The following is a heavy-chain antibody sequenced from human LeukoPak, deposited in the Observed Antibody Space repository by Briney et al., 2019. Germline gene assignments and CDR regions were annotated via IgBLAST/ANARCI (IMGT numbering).Heavy chain of an antibody. CDR3: ARAPYCIGGSCRFDY. D-gene: IGHD2-15*01. Sequence: GGSLRLSCAVSGFTSSSYWMSRVRQAPGKGLEWVANIKQDGSEKYYEDSVKGRFTISRDNAKNSLYLQMNSLRDEDTAVYYCARAPYCIGGSCRFDYWGQGTLVTVSS. CDR1: GFTSSSYW. V-gene: IGHV3-7*03. J-gene: IGHJ4*02. CDR2: IKQDGSEK.